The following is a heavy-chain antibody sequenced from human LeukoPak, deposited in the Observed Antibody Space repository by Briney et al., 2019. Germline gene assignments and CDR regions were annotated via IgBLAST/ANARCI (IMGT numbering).Heavy chain of an antibody. V-gene: IGHV3-66*01. J-gene: IGHJ4*02. CDR1: GFIVGSNY. D-gene: IGHD5-12*01. CDR2: IYSRRGT. Sequence: HPGGSLRLSCAASGFIVGSNYTSWARHAPGPGLDWVSIIYSRRGTNYADFVKGRFTISRGNSKNTLYLQMNSLRAEDTAMYYCARGPSGYHNTGGQGTLVTVSS. CDR3: ARGPSGYHNT.